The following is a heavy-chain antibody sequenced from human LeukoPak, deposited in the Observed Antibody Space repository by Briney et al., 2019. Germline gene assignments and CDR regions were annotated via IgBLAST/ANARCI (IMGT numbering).Heavy chain of an antibody. J-gene: IGHJ4*02. D-gene: IGHD1-26*01. CDR2: ISYDGSNK. V-gene: IGHV3-30-3*01. CDR1: GFTFSSYA. Sequence: GGSLRLSCAASGFTFSSYAMHWVRQAPGKGLEWVAVISYDGSNKYYADSVKGRFTISRDNSKNTLYLQMNSLRAEVTALYYCAKGPIEWELRYFDYWGQGTLVTVSS. CDR3: AKGPIEWELRYFDY.